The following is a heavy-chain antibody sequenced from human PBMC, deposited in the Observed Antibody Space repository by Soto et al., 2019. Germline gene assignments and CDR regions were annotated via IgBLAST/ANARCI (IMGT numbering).Heavy chain of an antibody. Sequence: AGSLRLSCAASGVTFSSYGMHWVRQAPGKGLEWIGVISYDGSNKYYADFVNGRFIIVRDNSKNTLFLQMTRPGAEDTAVYYCAKSSAAAAGIMDVWGQGTTVTVSS. CDR3: AKSSAAAAGIMDV. D-gene: IGHD6-13*01. CDR2: ISYDGSNK. V-gene: IGHV3-30*18. J-gene: IGHJ6*02. CDR1: GVTFSSYG.